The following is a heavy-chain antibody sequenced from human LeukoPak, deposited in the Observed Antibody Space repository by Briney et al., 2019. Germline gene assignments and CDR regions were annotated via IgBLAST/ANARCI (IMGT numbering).Heavy chain of an antibody. CDR1: GGSFSGYY. CDR2: INRSGST. D-gene: IGHD4-11*01. V-gene: IGHV4-34*01. Sequence: SETLSLTCAVHGGSFSGYYWSWIRQPPGKGLEWIGEINRSGSTNYNPSLKSRVTILLDTSKNQVSLKLSSVTAADTAVYYCAGAEGLRYFDLWGRGTLVTVSS. CDR3: AGAEGLRYFDL. J-gene: IGHJ2*01.